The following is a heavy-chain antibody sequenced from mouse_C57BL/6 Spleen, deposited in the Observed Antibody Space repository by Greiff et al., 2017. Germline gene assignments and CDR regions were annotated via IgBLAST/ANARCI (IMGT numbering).Heavy chain of an antibody. CDR3: ADYYYGSSYGAMDY. D-gene: IGHD1-1*01. CDR2: IDPEDGET. J-gene: IGHJ4*01. CDR1: GFNIKDYY. Sequence: EVKVVESGAELVKPGASVKLSCTASGFNIKDYYMHWVKQRTEQGLEWIGRIDPEDGETKYAPKFQGKATITADTSSNTAYLQLSSLTSEDTAVYYCADYYYGSSYGAMDYWGQGTSVTVSS. V-gene: IGHV14-2*01.